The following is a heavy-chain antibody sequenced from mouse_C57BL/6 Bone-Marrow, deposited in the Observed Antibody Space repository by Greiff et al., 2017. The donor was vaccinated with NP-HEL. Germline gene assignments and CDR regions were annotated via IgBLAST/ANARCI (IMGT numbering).Heavy chain of an antibody. CDR2: IDPSDSET. CDR1: GYTFTSYW. J-gene: IGHJ2*01. CDR3: ARGETGKDFDY. V-gene: IGHV1-52*01. D-gene: IGHD4-1*01. Sequence: QVQLQQSGAELVRPGSSVKLSCKASGYTFTSYWMHWVKQRPIQGLEWIGNIDPSDSETHYNQKFKDKATLTVDKSSSTAYMQLSSLTSEDSAVYYCARGETGKDFDYWGQGTTLTVSS.